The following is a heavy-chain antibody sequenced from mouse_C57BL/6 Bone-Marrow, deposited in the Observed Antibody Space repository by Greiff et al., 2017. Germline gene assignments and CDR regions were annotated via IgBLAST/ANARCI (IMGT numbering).Heavy chain of an antibody. Sequence: VKLMESGAELVRPGASVTLSCKASGYTFTDYEMHWVKQTPVHGLEWIGAIDPETGGTAYNQKFKGKAILTADKSSSTAYMELRSLTSEDSAVYYCTRSCITTVVEKAWFAYWGQGTLVTVSA. CDR3: TRSCITTVVEKAWFAY. J-gene: IGHJ3*01. CDR1: GYTFTDYE. V-gene: IGHV1-15*01. CDR2: IDPETGGT. D-gene: IGHD1-1*01.